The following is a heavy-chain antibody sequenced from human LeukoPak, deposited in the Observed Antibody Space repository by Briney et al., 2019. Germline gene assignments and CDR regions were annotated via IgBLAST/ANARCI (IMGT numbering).Heavy chain of an antibody. CDR2: IYYSGST. D-gene: IGHD4-11*01. Sequence: SETLSLTCTVSGRSISSSSYYWGWIRQPPGKGLEWIGSIYYSGSTYYNPSLKSRVTISVDTSKNQFSLKLSSVTAADTAVYYCASRTRMTTVFSFDYWGQGTLVTVSS. CDR3: ASRTRMTTVFSFDY. CDR1: GRSISSSSYY. V-gene: IGHV4-39*01. J-gene: IGHJ4*02.